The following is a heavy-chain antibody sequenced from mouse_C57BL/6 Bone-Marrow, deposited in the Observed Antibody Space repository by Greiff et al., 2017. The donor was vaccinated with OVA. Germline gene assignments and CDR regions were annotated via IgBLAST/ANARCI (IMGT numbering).Heavy chain of an antibody. Sequence: EVKVEESGGGLVKPGGSLKLSCAASGFTFSSYAMSWVRQTPEKRLEWVATISDGGSYTYYPDNVKGRFTISRDNAKNNLYLQMSHLKSEDTAMYYCARGGLLRYDYWGQGTTLTVSS. CDR3: ARGGLLRYDY. CDR1: GFTFSSYA. CDR2: ISDGGSYT. D-gene: IGHD1-1*01. J-gene: IGHJ2*01. V-gene: IGHV5-4*03.